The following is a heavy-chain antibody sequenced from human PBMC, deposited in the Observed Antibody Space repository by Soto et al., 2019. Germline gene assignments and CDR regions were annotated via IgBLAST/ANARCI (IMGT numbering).Heavy chain of an antibody. Sequence: QVPLVQSGAEVKKPGASVKVSCKASGYSFTSYTIHWVRQAPGQRLEWMGWINAGNGDTQYSQKFQGRVTITRDTSASSVYMELSSLRYEDTAVFFCARDSVVDATTYYFDNWGQGTLVTVSS. D-gene: IGHD2-15*01. CDR3: ARDSVVDATTYYFDN. CDR1: GYSFTSYT. V-gene: IGHV1-3*01. CDR2: INAGNGDT. J-gene: IGHJ4*02.